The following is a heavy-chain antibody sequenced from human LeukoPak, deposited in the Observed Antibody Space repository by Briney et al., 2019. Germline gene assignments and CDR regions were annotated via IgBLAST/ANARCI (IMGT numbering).Heavy chain of an antibody. Sequence: PGGSLRLSCAASGFTFSSYSMNWVRQAPGKGLEWVSSISSSSSYIYYADSVKGRFTISRDNAKNSLYLQMNSLRAEDTAVYYCARERSSGYYALDYWGQGTLVTVSS. D-gene: IGHD3-22*01. V-gene: IGHV3-21*01. J-gene: IGHJ4*02. CDR1: GFTFSSYS. CDR2: ISSSSSYI. CDR3: ARERSSGYYALDY.